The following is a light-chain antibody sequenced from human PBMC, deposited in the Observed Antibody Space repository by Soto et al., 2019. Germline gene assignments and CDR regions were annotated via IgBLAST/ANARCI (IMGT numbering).Light chain of an antibody. CDR3: MQSLELPRT. V-gene: IGKV2D-29*01. CDR2: EVS. CDR1: QSLLHSDGKTY. J-gene: IGKJ1*01. Sequence: DIVMTQTPISLSVTPGQPTSISCKSSQSLLHSDGKTYLSWYLQKPGQPPQLLISEVSNRFSGVPDRFSGSGSGTDFTLKISRVEADEVGVYYCMQSLELPRTFGQGTKVEIK.